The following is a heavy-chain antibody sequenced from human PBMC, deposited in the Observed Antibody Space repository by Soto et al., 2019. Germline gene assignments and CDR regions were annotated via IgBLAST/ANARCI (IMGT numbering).Heavy chain of an antibody. D-gene: IGHD3-9*01. CDR1: GFTFSSYA. CDR3: ARGYFDWLYYYGMDV. CDR2: ISYDGSNK. Sequence: GGSRRLSCAASGFTFSSYAMHWVRQAPGKGLEWVAVISYDGSNKYYADSVKGRFTISRDNSKNTLYLQMNSLRAEDTAVYYCARGYFDWLYYYGMDVWAQGSTVTGSS. J-gene: IGHJ6*02. V-gene: IGHV3-30-3*01.